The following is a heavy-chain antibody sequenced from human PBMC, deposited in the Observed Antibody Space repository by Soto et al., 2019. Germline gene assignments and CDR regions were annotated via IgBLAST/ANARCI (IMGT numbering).Heavy chain of an antibody. CDR1: GFTFSNAW. CDR2: IKSKTDGGTT. Sequence: EVQLVESGGGLVKPGGSLRLSCAASGFTFSNAWMSWVRQAPGKGLEWVGRIKSKTDGGTTDYAAPVKGRFTISRDDSKHTLYLQMNSLKTEDTAVYYCTTRGGYYGSGSYYVYWGQGTLVTVSS. D-gene: IGHD3-10*01. J-gene: IGHJ4*02. V-gene: IGHV3-15*01. CDR3: TTRGGYYGSGSYYVY.